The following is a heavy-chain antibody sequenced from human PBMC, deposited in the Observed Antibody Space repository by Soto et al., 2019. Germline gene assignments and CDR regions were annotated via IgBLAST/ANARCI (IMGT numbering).Heavy chain of an antibody. V-gene: IGHV1-69*12. CDR3: ASGIQLWLRRINNGYSG. Sequence: QVQLVQSGAEVKKTESSVKVSCKAPGGTFSTYAISWVRQAPGQGLEWMGGIIPMFGTANYAQRFQDRVKITADESTNTVYMELSSLRSEDTAVYFCASGIQLWLRRINNGYSGWGQGTLVTVSS. CDR2: IIPMFGTA. D-gene: IGHD5-18*01. J-gene: IGHJ4*02. CDR1: GGTFSTYA.